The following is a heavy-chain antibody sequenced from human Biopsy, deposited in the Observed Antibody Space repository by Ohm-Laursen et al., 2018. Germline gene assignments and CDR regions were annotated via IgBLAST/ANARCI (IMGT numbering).Heavy chain of an antibody. CDR2: MNQDGSEE. D-gene: IGHD6-13*01. CDR3: ARGPSGTAAGRFAS. V-gene: IGHV3-7*04. CDR1: GLIFSRYW. J-gene: IGHJ4*02. Sequence: SLRLSCAASGLIFSRYWMNWVRQTPEKGLEWVANMNQDGSEEHYVDSVKGRFTISRDNSKSSLYLQMNSLRDEDTAVYYCARGPSGTAAGRFASWGQGTLVTVSS.